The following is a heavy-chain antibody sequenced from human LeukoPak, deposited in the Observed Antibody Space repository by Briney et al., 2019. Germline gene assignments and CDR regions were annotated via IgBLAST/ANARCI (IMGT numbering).Heavy chain of an antibody. CDR1: GFTFSSYG. D-gene: IGHD3/OR15-3a*01. V-gene: IGHV3-23*01. CDR2: ISGSGGST. CDR3: ARGSSWTYYFDY. J-gene: IGHJ4*02. Sequence: GGSLRLSCAASGFTFSSYGMHWVRQAPGKGLEWVSAISGSGGSTYYADSVKGRFTISRDNSKNTLYLQMNSLRAEDTAVYYCARGSSWTYYFDYWGQGTLVTVSS.